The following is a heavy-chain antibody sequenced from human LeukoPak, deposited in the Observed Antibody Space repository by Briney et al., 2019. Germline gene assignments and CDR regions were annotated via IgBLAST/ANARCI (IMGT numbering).Heavy chain of an antibody. V-gene: IGHV3-23*01. CDR1: GFTFSSYA. J-gene: IGHJ4*02. CDR3: AKDDAGKYQWAPIDY. D-gene: IGHD2-2*01. CDR2: ISGSGGST. Sequence: GGSLRLSCAASGFTFSSYAMIWVRQAPGKGLEWVSAISGSGGSTYYADSVKGRFTISRDNSKNTLYLQMNSLRAEDTAVYYCAKDDAGKYQWAPIDYWGQGTLVTVSS.